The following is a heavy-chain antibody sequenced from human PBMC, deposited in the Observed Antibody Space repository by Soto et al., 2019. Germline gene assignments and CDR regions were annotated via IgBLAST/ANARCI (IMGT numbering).Heavy chain of an antibody. D-gene: IGHD5-18*01. V-gene: IGHV4-31*03. CDR1: GGSISSGGYY. J-gene: IGHJ4*02. CDR3: ARRYSYGHFDY. Sequence: SETLSLTCTVSGGSISSGGYYWSWIRQHPGKGLEWIGYIYYSGSTYYNPSLKSRVTISVDTSKNQFSLKLSSVTAADAAVYYCARRYSYGHFDYWGQGTLVTVSS. CDR2: IYYSGST.